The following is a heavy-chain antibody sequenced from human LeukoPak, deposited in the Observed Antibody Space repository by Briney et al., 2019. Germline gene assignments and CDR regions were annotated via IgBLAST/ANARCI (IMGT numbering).Heavy chain of an antibody. CDR2: IYYSGST. V-gene: IGHV4-59*08. CDR3: AEPNLYCRSTRFYVKDYYYGMDV. J-gene: IGHJ6*02. CDR1: VGSISSYY. D-gene: IGHD2-2*01. Sequence: SETLSLTCTVSVGSISSYYWSWIRQPPGKGLEWIGYIYYSGSTNYNPSLKSRVTISADTSKNQFSLSPSSVTAADTALYFCAEPNLYCRSTRFYVKDYYYGMDVWGQGTTVTVSS.